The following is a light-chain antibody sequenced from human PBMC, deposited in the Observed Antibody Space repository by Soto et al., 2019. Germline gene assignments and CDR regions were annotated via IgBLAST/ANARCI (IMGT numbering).Light chain of an antibody. CDR3: QQRSNWPS. J-gene: IGKJ3*01. V-gene: IGKV3-11*01. CDR2: DAS. CDR1: QSVSSS. Sequence: EIVLTQSPATLSLSPGERATLSCRASQSVSSSLAWYQQKPGQAPRLLIYDASNRATGIPARFSGSGSGTDFTLTISSLEPEDFAVYYCQQRSNWPSFXPGTKADIK.